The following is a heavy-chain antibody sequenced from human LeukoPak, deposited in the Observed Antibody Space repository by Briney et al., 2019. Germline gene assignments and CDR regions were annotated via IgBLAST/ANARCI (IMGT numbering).Heavy chain of an antibody. J-gene: IGHJ3*02. CDR3: ARQSFGSGSRDDALDI. CDR2: ISACNGNT. CDR1: GYTFTNYG. V-gene: IGHV1-18*01. Sequence: ASVKVSCKASGYTFTNYGISWVRQAPGQGLEWMGWISACNGNTNYAQKLQGRVTMTTDTSTSTAYMEVRSLRSDDTAMYYCARQSFGSGSRDDALDIWGQGTVVTVSS. D-gene: IGHD3-10*01.